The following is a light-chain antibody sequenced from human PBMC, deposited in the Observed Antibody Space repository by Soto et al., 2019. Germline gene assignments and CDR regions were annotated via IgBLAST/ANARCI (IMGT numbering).Light chain of an antibody. V-gene: IGKV3-20*01. CDR3: HQYGSSPNT. CDR2: AAS. Sequence: EIVLTQPPDTLSLSPGERATLSCRASQSVIGSYLAWYQQKPGQAPRLLIYAASSRAPGIPDRFSGSGSGTDFTLTISRLEPEDFVLYYCHQYGSSPNTFGQGTKLEIK. J-gene: IGKJ2*01. CDR1: QSVIGSY.